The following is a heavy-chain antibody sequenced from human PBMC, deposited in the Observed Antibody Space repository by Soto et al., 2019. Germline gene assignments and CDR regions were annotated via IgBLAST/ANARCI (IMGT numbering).Heavy chain of an antibody. D-gene: IGHD5-12*01. V-gene: IGHV3-23*01. Sequence: EVQLLDAGGGLVQPGGSLRLSCAASGFTFSSYAMNWFRQSPGQGLDWVAALSGSGGSTYYAYSVKCRFTISRDNSKNTLYLKISSLRAEDTSVYYCAKGALGSGYDLDYCGQGTLVTVS. CDR3: AKGALGSGYDLDY. J-gene: IGHJ4*02. CDR1: GFTFSSYA. CDR2: LSGSGGST.